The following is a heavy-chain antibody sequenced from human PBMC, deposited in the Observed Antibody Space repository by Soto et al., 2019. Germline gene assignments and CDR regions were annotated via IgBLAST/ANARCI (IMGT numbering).Heavy chain of an antibody. V-gene: IGHV4-61*08. CDR2: VFYTGRA. CDR1: GGSISSGGYS. J-gene: IGHJ6*02. CDR3: ARDGDGRMTTNPYYYNGMDV. Sequence: PSETLSITCAVSGGSISSGGYSWSWIRQPPGKGLERSGYVFYTGRANYNASLKSRVSISLDTSNYQFSLKLSSVTAADTAVYYCARDGDGRMTTNPYYYNGMDVWGPGTTVTVSS. D-gene: IGHD4-4*01.